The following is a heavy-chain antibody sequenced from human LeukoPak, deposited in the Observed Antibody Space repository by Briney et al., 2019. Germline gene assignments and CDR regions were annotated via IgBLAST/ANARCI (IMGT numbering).Heavy chain of an antibody. CDR3: AKEMAGATVTTLVELDY. CDR2: ISYDGSNK. CDR1: GFTFSSYG. Sequence: PGGSLRLSCAASGFTFSSYGMHWVRQAPGKGLEWVAAISYDGSNKYYADSVKGRFTISRDNSKNTLYLQMNSLRAEDTAVYYCAKEMAGATVTTLVELDYWGQGTLVTVSS. V-gene: IGHV3-30*18. J-gene: IGHJ4*02. D-gene: IGHD4-17*01.